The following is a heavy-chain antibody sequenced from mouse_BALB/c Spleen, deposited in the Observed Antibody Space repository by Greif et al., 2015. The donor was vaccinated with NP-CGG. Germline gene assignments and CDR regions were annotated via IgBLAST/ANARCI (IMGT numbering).Heavy chain of an antibody. J-gene: IGHJ3*01. Sequence: QVQLQQSGAELVRPGSSVKISCKASGYAFSSYWMNWVKQRPGQGLEWIGQIYPGDGDTNYNGKFKGKATLTADKSSSTAYMQLSSLTSEDSAVYFCARRKDYGNYWFAYWGQGTLVTVSA. V-gene: IGHV1-80*01. CDR3: ARRKDYGNYWFAY. CDR1: GYAFSSYW. CDR2: IYPGDGDT. D-gene: IGHD2-1*01.